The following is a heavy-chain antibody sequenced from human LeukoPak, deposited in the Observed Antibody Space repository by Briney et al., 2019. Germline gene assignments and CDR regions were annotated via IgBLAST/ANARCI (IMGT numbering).Heavy chain of an antibody. D-gene: IGHD1-14*01. CDR2: TFYRSKWYN. CDR1: GDSVSSSSAT. V-gene: IGHV6-1*01. CDR3: ARGRFGSGEFGAFDI. J-gene: IGHJ3*02. Sequence: SQTLSLTCAISGDSVSSSSATLNWIRQSPSRGLEWLGRTFYRSKWYNDYAVSVKGRITINPDTSKNQFSLHLNSVTPEDTALYYCARGRFGSGEFGAFDIWGRGTVVTVSS.